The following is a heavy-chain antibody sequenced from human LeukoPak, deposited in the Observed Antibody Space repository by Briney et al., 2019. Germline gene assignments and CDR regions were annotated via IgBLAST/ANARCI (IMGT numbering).Heavy chain of an antibody. J-gene: IGHJ4*02. CDR2: ISYDGSNK. CDR3: AKIEDY. CDR1: GFTFSSYG. V-gene: IGHV3-30*18. Sequence: GGSLRLSCAASGFTFSSYGMHWVRQAPGKGLEWVAVISYDGSNKYYADSVKGRFTISRDNSKNTLYLQMNSLRAEDTAVYYCAKIEDYWGQGTLVTVSS.